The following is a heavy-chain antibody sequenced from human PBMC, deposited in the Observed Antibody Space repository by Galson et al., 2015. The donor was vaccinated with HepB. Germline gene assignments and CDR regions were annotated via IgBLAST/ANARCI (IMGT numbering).Heavy chain of an antibody. CDR1: GFSFSDHY. CDR2: VRRQDNGYST. J-gene: IGHJ4*02. Sequence: LRLSCAASGFSFSDHYMDWVRQAPGKGLEWVGRVRRQDNGYSTEYAASVKGRFIVSRDDSTKSIYPQMTGLKTEDTALYYCARVGPPSYSSSDYWGQGTLVTVSS. CDR3: ARVGPPSYSSSDY. D-gene: IGHD6-19*01. V-gene: IGHV3-72*01.